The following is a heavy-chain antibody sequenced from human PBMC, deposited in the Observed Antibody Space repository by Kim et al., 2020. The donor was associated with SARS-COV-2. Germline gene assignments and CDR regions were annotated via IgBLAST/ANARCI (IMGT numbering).Heavy chain of an antibody. D-gene: IGHD2-15*01. V-gene: IGHV1-2*02. Sequence: ASVKVSCKASGYTFTGYYMHWVRQAPGQGLEWMGWINPNSGGTNYAQKFQGRVTMTRDTSISTAYMELSRLRSDDTAVYYCARDLRGSGGSCYSPWGQGTLVTVSS. CDR3: ARDLRGSGGSCYSP. J-gene: IGHJ5*02. CDR1: GYTFTGYY. CDR2: INPNSGGT.